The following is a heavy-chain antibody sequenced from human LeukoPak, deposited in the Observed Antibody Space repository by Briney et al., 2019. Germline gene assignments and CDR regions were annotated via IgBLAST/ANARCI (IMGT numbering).Heavy chain of an antibody. Sequence: ASVKVSCKASGGTFSSYAISWVRQAPGQGLEWMGGIIPIFGTANYAQKFQGRVTITADESTGTAYMELSSLRSEDTAVYYCARDEGYSGYDSPIYYYYGMDVWGQGTTVTVSS. V-gene: IGHV1-69*13. D-gene: IGHD5-12*01. CDR2: IIPIFGTA. CDR1: GGTFSSYA. J-gene: IGHJ6*02. CDR3: ARDEGYSGYDSPIYYYYGMDV.